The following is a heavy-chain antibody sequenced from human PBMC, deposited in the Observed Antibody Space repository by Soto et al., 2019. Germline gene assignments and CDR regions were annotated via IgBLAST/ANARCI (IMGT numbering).Heavy chain of an antibody. CDR2: TYYRSKWYN. V-gene: IGHV6-1*01. CDR1: GDSVSSNSAA. Sequence: SQTLSLTCAISGDSVSSNSAAWNWIRQSPSRGLEWLGRTYYRSKWYNDYAVSVKSRITINPDTSKNQFSLQLNSVTPEDTAVYYCARDYCSGGSCYVGYFDYWGQGTLVTVSS. J-gene: IGHJ4*02. D-gene: IGHD2-15*01. CDR3: ARDYCSGGSCYVGYFDY.